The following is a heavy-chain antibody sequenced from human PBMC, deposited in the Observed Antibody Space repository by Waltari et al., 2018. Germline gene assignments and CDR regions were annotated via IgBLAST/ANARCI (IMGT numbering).Heavy chain of an antibody. CDR1: GFRFSDYA. CDR2: ISYDGTQK. J-gene: IGHJ6*02. Sequence: QLQLVESGGGVVPPGGSLRLSCAGSGFRFSDYALHWVRQSPGRGLGLVAVISYDGTQKYFADSVRGRFTISRDNSKNIVYLQMDSLRNDDTGVYYCTRDEGFYYYYGLDVWGQGTTVNVSS. V-gene: IGHV3-30-3*01. CDR3: TRDEGFYYYYGLDV.